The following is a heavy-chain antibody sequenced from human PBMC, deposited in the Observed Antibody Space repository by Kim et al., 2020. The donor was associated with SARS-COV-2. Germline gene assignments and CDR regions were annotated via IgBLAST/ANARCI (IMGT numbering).Heavy chain of an antibody. J-gene: IGHJ5*02. CDR1: GGSISSSSYY. V-gene: IGHV4-39*01. Sequence: SETLSLTCTVSGGSISSSSYYWGWIRQPPGKGLEWIGSIYYSGSTYYNPSLKSRVTISVDTSKNQFSLKLSSVTAADTAVYYCASTGGAYCGGDCYSGWFDPWGQGTLVTVSS. CDR3: ASTGGAYCGGDCYSGWFDP. D-gene: IGHD2-21*01. CDR2: IYYSGST.